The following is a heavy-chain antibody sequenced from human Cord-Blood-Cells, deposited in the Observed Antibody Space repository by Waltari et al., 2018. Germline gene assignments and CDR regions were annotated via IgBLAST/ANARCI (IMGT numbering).Heavy chain of an antibody. CDR2: IIPILGTA. Sequence: QVQLVQSGAEVKKPGSSVKVSCKASGGTFSSYAISWVRQAPGQGLEWMGGIIPILGTANYAQKFQGRVTITADESTSTAYMELSSLRSEDTAVYYCARGPLLYNGSGSYYFDYWGQGTLVTVSS. V-gene: IGHV1-69*12. J-gene: IGHJ4*02. CDR3: ARGPLLYNGSGSYYFDY. CDR1: GGTFSSYA. D-gene: IGHD3-10*01.